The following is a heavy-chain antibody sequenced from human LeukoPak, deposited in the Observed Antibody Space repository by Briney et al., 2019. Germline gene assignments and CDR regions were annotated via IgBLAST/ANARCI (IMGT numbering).Heavy chain of an antibody. CDR1: GVTFSSYG. CDR3: AKSLFYQEGQWLVAFHSYWYFDL. D-gene: IGHD6-19*01. Sequence: TGGSLRLSCAASGVTFSSYGMHWVRQAPGKGLEWLAFIRYDGSNKYFADSVKGRFTISRDNSKNTLYLQMNSLRAEDTAVYYCAKSLFYQEGQWLVAFHSYWYFDLWGRGTLVTVSS. J-gene: IGHJ2*01. V-gene: IGHV3-30*02. CDR2: IRYDGSNK.